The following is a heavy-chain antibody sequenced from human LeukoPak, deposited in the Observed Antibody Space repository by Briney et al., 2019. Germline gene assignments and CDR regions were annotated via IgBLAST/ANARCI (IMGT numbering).Heavy chain of an antibody. D-gene: IGHD3-16*01. V-gene: IGHV1-2*02. CDR1: GYTFTGYY. Sequence: ASVKVSCKASGYTFTGYYMHWVRQAPGQGLEWMGWINPNNGGTNYAQKFQGRVTMTRDTSISTAYMELSRLRSDDTAVYYCARASTITSYYGMDVWGQGTTVTVSS. CDR2: INPNNGGT. J-gene: IGHJ6*02. CDR3: ARASTITSYYGMDV.